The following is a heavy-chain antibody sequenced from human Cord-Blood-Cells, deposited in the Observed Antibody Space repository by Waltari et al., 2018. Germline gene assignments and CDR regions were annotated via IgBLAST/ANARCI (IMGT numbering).Heavy chain of an antibody. D-gene: IGHD6-13*01. J-gene: IGHJ4*02. CDR1: GGSISSSSYY. Sequence: QLQLQESGPGLVQPSETLSLTCTVSGGSISSSSYYWGWFRQPPGKGLEWIGSIYYSGSTYYNPALKSRVTISVDTSKNQFSLKLSSVTAADTAVYYCASNRAAGIDYWGQGTLVTVSS. V-gene: IGHV4-39*01. CDR2: IYYSGST. CDR3: ASNRAAGIDY.